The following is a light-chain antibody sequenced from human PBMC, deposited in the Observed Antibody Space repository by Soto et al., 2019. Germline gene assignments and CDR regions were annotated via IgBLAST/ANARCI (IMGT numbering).Light chain of an antibody. CDR3: QQSYSTPT. Sequence: DIQTTQSPSSLSASVGDRVTITCRASQSISSYLNWYQQKPGKAPKLLIYAASSLQSGVPSRFSGSGSGTDFTLTSSSLQPEDFATYYCQQSYSTPTFGQGTKVDIK. CDR2: AAS. V-gene: IGKV1-39*01. CDR1: QSISSY. J-gene: IGKJ1*01.